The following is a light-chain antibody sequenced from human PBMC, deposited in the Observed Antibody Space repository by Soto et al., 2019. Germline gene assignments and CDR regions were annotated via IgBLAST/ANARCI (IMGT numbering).Light chain of an antibody. CDR3: QQRSNWPPTWT. CDR1: QSVSSH. Sequence: EIVLTQSPATLSLSPGERATLSCRASQSVSSHLAWYQQKPGQAPRLLIYDASNRATGIPARFSASGSGTDFTLTISSLEPEDFAVYYCQQRSNWPPTWTFGQGTKVEIK. V-gene: IGKV3-11*01. CDR2: DAS. J-gene: IGKJ1*01.